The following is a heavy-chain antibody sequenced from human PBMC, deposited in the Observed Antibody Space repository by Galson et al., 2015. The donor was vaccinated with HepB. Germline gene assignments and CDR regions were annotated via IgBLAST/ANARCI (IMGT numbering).Heavy chain of an antibody. J-gene: IGHJ4*02. Sequence: SVKVSCKASGYTFTNCDINWVRQAAGQGLEWMGWMNPKSGNTGSAQKFQGRVTMTRDTSISTAYMELSNLRFEDTAVYYCARVYDDADYWGQGTLVTVSS. V-gene: IGHV1-8*01. CDR2: MNPKSGNT. CDR3: ARVYDDADY. D-gene: IGHD3-3*01. CDR1: GYTFTNCD.